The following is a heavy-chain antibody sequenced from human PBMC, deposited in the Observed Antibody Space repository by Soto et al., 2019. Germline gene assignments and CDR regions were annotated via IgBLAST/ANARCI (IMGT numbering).Heavy chain of an antibody. CDR1: GFTFSSYW. CDR2: INSDWSST. J-gene: IGHJ4*02. CDR3: GRDWRTGGPDY. V-gene: IGHV3-74*01. D-gene: IGHD3-3*01. Sequence: EVQLADSGGGLVQPGGSRRVSCAVSGFTFSSYWMHYVRQAPGQGLVWVPRINSDWSSTNYADSVKGRFTISRDNDKNTLYLQMIRLGAEDAAVYYCGRDWRTGGPDYWGQGNLVTVSS.